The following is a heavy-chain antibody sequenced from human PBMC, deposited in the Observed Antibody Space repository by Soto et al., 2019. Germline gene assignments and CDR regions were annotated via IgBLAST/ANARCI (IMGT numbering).Heavy chain of an antibody. CDR3: AKEGAAARSLPSPDLDV. CDR1: GFTFSSYA. D-gene: IGHD6-6*01. Sequence: EVQLLESGGGLVQPGGSLRLSCAASGFTFSSYAMSWVRQAPGKGLEWVSAISGSGGSTYYAYSVKGRFTISRDNSKNTLYLQMNSLRAEDTAVYYCAKEGAAARSLPSPDLDVWGQGTTVTVSS. V-gene: IGHV3-23*01. J-gene: IGHJ6*02. CDR2: ISGSGGST.